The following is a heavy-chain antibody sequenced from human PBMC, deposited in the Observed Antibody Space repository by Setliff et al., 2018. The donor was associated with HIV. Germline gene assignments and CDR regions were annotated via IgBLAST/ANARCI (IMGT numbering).Heavy chain of an antibody. V-gene: IGHV1-46*01. CDR3: ARGHYSSSAVGGYYYYYMDV. J-gene: IGHJ6*03. CDR1: GYTFPSFY. CDR2: INPTSGNT. Sequence: ASVKVSCKASGYTFPSFYVHWVRQAPGQGLEWMGIINPTSGNTTYAQNFQGRVTLTRDTSTSTVYMELSRLKSEDTAVYYCARGHYSSSAVGGYYYYYMDVWGKGTTVTVSS. D-gene: IGHD6-6*01.